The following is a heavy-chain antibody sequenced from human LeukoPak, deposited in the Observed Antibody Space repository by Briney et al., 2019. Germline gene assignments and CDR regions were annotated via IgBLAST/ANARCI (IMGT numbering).Heavy chain of an antibody. V-gene: IGHV3-21*01. D-gene: IGHD3-22*01. Sequence: TGGSLRLSCAASGFTFSSYSMNWVRQAPGKGLEWVSSISSSSSYIYYADSVKGRFTISRDNAKNSLYLQMNSLRAEDTAVYYCARDDYDSSDKALSMGLLDYWGQGTLVTVSS. CDR2: ISSSSSYI. CDR1: GFTFSSYS. J-gene: IGHJ4*02. CDR3: ARDDYDSSDKALSMGLLDY.